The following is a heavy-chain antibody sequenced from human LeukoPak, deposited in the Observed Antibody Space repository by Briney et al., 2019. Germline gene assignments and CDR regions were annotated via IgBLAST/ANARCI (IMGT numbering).Heavy chain of an antibody. CDR3: ARDLSGAAAGTIGMDV. D-gene: IGHD6-13*01. J-gene: IGHJ6*02. CDR1: GYTFTSYY. CDR2: IDPSGGST. V-gene: IGHV1-46*01. Sequence: GASVKVSCKASGYTFTSYYMHWVRQAPGQGLEWMGLIDPSGGSTSYAQKFQGRVTMTRDTSTSTVYMELSSLRSEDTAVYFCARDLSGAAAGTIGMDVWGQGTTVTVSS.